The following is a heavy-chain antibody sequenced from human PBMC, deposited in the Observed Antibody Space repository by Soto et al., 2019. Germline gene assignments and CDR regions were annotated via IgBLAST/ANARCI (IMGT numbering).Heavy chain of an antibody. CDR2: IRYDGSNI. J-gene: IGHJ4*02. Sequence: PGGSLRLSCAASGVIFSGFGMHWVRQAPGKGLEWVAVIRYDGSNIYYTDSVKGRFTISRDNSKNTLYLQMNSLRAEDTAVYYWASEVVEGYVGFGYSNYWSLGAQVRVS. D-gene: IGHD2-15*01. CDR3: ASEVVEGYVGFGYSNY. CDR1: GVIFSGFG. V-gene: IGHV3-33*01.